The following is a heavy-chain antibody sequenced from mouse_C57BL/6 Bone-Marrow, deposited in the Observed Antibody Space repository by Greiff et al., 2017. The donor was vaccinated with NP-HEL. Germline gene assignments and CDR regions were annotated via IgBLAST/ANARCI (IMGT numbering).Heavy chain of an antibody. V-gene: IGHV1-82*01. CDR2: IYPGDGDT. Sequence: QVQLQQSGPELVKPGASVKISCKASGYAFSSSWMNWVKQRPGKGLEWIGRIYPGDGDTNYNGKFKGKATLTADKSSSTAYMQLSSLTSEDSAVYFCAFCSMDYWGQGTSVTVSS. CDR3: AFCSMDY. CDR1: GYAFSSSW. J-gene: IGHJ4*01.